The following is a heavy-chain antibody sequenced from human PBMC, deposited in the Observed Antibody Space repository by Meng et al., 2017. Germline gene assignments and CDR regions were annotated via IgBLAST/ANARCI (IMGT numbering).Heavy chain of an antibody. J-gene: IGHJ3*02. D-gene: IGHD3-22*01. V-gene: IGHV3-15*01. Sequence: GESLKISCAASGFTFSNAWMSWVRQAPGKGLEWVGRIKGKTDGGTTDYAAPVKGRFTISRDDSKNTLYLQMNSLKTEDTAVYYCTTDYDSSGDAFDIWGQGTMVTVSS. CDR2: IKGKTDGGTT. CDR3: TTDYDSSGDAFDI. CDR1: GFTFSNAW.